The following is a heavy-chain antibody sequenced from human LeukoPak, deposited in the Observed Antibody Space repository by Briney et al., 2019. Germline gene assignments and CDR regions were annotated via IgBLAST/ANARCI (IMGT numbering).Heavy chain of an antibody. CDR2: INQAGSVQ. CDR3: ARVGYSGWNLEY. Sequence: GGSLRLSCAASGFTFRSYWMSWVRQAPGKGLEWVANINQAGSVQNYVDSVKGRFTISTDDAKNSLYVQMNSLREEDTAVYYCARVGYSGWNLEYWGQGTLVTVSS. J-gene: IGHJ4*02. V-gene: IGHV3-7*01. D-gene: IGHD5-12*01. CDR1: GFTFRSYW.